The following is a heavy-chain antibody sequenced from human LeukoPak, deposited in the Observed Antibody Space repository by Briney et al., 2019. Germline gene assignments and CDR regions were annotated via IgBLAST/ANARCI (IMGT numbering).Heavy chain of an antibody. D-gene: IGHD7-27*01. CDR3: AKDGGLWVSAHWGDS. CDR1: GFTFSSYS. J-gene: IGHJ4*02. Sequence: GGSLRLSCAASGFTFSSYSMNWVRQAPGKGLEWVSSISSSSSYIYYADSVKGRFTISRDNAKNTLFLQMNSLRAEDTAVYYCAKDGGLWVSAHWGDSWGRGTLVTVSS. V-gene: IGHV3-21*04. CDR2: ISSSSSYI.